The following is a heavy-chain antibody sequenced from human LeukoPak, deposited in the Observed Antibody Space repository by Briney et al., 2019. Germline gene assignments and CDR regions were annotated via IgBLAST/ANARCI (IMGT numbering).Heavy chain of an antibody. D-gene: IGHD6-13*01. V-gene: IGHV3-74*01. J-gene: IGHJ6*03. CDR3: ARAWRQLVPPHYHYYYMDV. CDR2: INSDGSST. Sequence: GGSLRLSCAASGFTFSSYWMHWVRQAPGKGLVWVSRINSDGSSTSYADSVKGRFTISRDNAKDTLYLQMNSLRAEDTAVYYCARAWRQLVPPHYHYYYMDVWGKGTTVTVSS. CDR1: GFTFSSYW.